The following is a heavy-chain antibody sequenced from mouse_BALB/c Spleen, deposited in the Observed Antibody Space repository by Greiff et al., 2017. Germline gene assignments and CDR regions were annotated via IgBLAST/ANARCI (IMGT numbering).Heavy chain of an antibody. CDR3: ARRVITTATRAMDY. Sequence: EVHLVESGPGLVKPSQSLSLTCTVTGYSITSDYAWNWIRQFPGNKLEWMGYISYSGSTSYNPSLKSRISITRDTSKNQFFLQLNSVTTEDTATYYCARRVITTATRAMDYWGQGTSVTVSA. CDR2: ISYSGST. V-gene: IGHV3-2*02. J-gene: IGHJ4*01. D-gene: IGHD1-2*01. CDR1: GYSITSDYA.